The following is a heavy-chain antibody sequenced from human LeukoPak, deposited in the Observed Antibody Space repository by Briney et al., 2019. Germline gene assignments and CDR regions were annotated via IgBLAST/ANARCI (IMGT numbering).Heavy chain of an antibody. CDR3: AKDRHYQSNVLGN. V-gene: IGHV3-48*01. CDR2: ITSSSNI. J-gene: IGHJ4*02. D-gene: IGHD3-22*01. CDR1: GFTFSSYS. Sequence: GGSLRLSCAASGFTFSSYSMNWVRQAPGKGLEWVSHITSSSNIYYSDSVKGRFTISRDNTKNSLYLQMNSLRAEDTAVYYCAKDRHYQSNVLGNWGQGTLVTVSS.